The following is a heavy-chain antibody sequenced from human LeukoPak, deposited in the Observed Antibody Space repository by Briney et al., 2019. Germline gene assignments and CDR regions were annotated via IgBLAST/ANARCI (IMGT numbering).Heavy chain of an antibody. CDR2: MKSNNGHT. J-gene: IGHJ4*02. V-gene: IGHV1-8*01. Sequence: GASVNVSCKASGYTFTSFDFNWVRQATGQGPEWMGWMKSNNGHTGYAQKFQGRVTITADESTSTAYMELSSLRSEDTAVYYCARDLAAAGNWGQGTLVTVSS. CDR1: GYTFTSFD. D-gene: IGHD6-13*01. CDR3: ARDLAAAGN.